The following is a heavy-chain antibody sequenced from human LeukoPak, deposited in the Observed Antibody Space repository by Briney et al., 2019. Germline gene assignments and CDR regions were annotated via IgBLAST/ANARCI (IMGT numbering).Heavy chain of an antibody. V-gene: IGHV3-74*01. CDR1: GFNFCGYW. D-gene: IGHD6-19*01. CDR3: VRGGIPVAGTMFFDH. CDR2: LNSDGSDT. Sequence: GGSLRLSCAASGFNFCGYWMHWVRQAPGKGLAWVSRLNSDGSDTSYAGSVKGRFTISRDNAKNMLYLQMHSLRVEDTAVYYFVRGGIPVAGTMFFDHWGQGALVTVSS. J-gene: IGHJ4*02.